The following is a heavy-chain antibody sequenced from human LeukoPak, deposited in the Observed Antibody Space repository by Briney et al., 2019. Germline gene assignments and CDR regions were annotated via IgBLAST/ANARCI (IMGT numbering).Heavy chain of an antibody. J-gene: IGHJ6*03. D-gene: IGHD2-15*01. CDR3: AKTSLSDESGHYYYMDV. Sequence: PGGSLRLSCAASGFTFNNYGMFWFRQAPGKGLDWVSFIRFDGSHKYYADSVKGRFTISRDNSKNTVYLQMDSLRAEDTALYYCAKTSLSDESGHYYYMDVWGKGTTVTISS. CDR1: GFTFNNYG. V-gene: IGHV3-30*02. CDR2: IRFDGSHK.